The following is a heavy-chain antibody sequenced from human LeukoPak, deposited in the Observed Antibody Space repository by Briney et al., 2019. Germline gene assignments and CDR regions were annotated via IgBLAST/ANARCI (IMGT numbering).Heavy chain of an antibody. V-gene: IGHV3-23*01. CDR1: GFTFRSGA. D-gene: IGHD3-3*01. CDR2: ISGSGGST. J-gene: IGHJ4*02. CDR3: AKAHLEWLLGIGY. Sequence: GGSLGLSCAASGFTFRSGARSWVREAPGKGLEWVSAISGSGGSTYYADSVKGRFTISRDNSKNTLYLQMNSLRAEDTAVYYCAKAHLEWLLGIGYWGQGTLVTVSS.